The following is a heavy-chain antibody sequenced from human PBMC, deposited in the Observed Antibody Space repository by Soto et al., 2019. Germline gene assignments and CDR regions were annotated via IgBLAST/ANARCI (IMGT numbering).Heavy chain of an antibody. J-gene: IGHJ3*02. V-gene: IGHV7-4-1*01. D-gene: IGHD3-22*01. CDR2: INTNTGNP. Sequence: QVQLVQSGSELKKPGASVKVSCKASGYTFTSYAMNWVRQGPGQGLEWMGWINTNTGNPTYAQGFTGRFVFSLDTAVSTAYLQICSLKAEDTAVYYCARDLSGYSFWAFDIWGQGTMVTVSS. CDR3: ARDLSGYSFWAFDI. CDR1: GYTFTSYA.